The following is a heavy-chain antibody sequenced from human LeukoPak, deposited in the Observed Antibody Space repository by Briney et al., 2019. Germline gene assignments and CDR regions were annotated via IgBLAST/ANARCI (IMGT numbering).Heavy chain of an antibody. V-gene: IGHV4-61*02. CDR3: ARDSTGGYDFWSGYYIIDAFDI. D-gene: IGHD3-3*01. Sequence: PSETLSLTCTVSGGSISSGSHYWSWIRQPAGKGLEWIGRIYTSGSTNYNPSLKSRVTISIDTSKNQFSLKLSSVTAADTAVYYCARDSTGGYDFWSGYYIIDAFDIWGQGTMVTVSS. CDR1: GGSISSGSHY. CDR2: IYTSGST. J-gene: IGHJ3*02.